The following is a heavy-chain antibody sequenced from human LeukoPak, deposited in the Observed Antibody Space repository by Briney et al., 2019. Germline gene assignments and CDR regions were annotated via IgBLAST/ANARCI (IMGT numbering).Heavy chain of an antibody. CDR2: ISGNSGST. CDR1: GFTFSSYA. CDR3: AKVSAWAMVGATYFDY. J-gene: IGHJ4*02. Sequence: PGGSLRLSCAASGFTFSSYAMSWVRQAPGKGLKWVSSISGNSGSTYYADSVKGRFTISRDNSKNTVYLQMNSLRAEDTAVYYCAKVSAWAMVGATYFDYWGQGTLVTVSS. V-gene: IGHV3-23*01. D-gene: IGHD1-26*01.